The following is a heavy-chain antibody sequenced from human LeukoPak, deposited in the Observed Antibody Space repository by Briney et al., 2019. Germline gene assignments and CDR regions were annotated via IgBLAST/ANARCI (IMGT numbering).Heavy chain of an antibody. CDR2: ISWNSGSI. CDR1: GFTFDDYA. V-gene: IGHV3-9*01. J-gene: IGHJ4*02. D-gene: IGHD4-11*01. CDR3: AKDMATTVTTPYYFDY. Sequence: GGSLRLSCAASGFTFDDYAMHWVRQAPGKGLEWVSGISWNSGSIGYADSVKGRFTISRDNAKNSLYLQMNSLRAEDTALYYCAKDMATTVTTPYYFDYWGQGTLVTVSS.